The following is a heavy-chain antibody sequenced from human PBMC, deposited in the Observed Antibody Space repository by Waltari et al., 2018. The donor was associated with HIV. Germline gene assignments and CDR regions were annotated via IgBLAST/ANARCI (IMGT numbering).Heavy chain of an antibody. J-gene: IGHJ4*02. D-gene: IGHD1-1*01. CDR1: GYSMNTDHY. V-gene: IGHV4-38-2*01. CDR3: AIHQTVNSHDY. Sequence: QVQLQESGPGLVKPSETLSLTCVVSGYSMNTDHYWGWIRQPPGKGLEWLGSASHSGSTYDSPSLKSRVSISVDTSKNQFSLKLTSVTAADTAVYYCAIHQTVNSHDYWGQGSLVTVSS. CDR2: ASHSGST.